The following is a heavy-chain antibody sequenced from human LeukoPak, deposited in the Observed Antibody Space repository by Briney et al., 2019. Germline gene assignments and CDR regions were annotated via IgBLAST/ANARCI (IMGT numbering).Heavy chain of an antibody. Sequence: PSETLSLTCTVSGGSISSYYWSWIRQPPGKGLEWIGFIYYSGSTNYNPSLKSRVTISVDMSQNQFSLKLTSVTAADTAVYYCARQEASEYNWFDPWGQGTLVTVSS. J-gene: IGHJ5*02. V-gene: IGHV4-59*08. CDR3: ARQEASEYNWFDP. D-gene: IGHD3-10*01. CDR2: IYYSGST. CDR1: GGSISSYY.